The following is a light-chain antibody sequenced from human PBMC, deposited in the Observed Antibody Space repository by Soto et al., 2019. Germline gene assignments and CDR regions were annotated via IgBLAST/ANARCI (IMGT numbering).Light chain of an antibody. Sequence: QSVLTQPPSVSGAPGQRVTISCTGSSSNIGAGYDVHWYQQLPGTAPKLLIYGKINRPSGVPDRFSGSKSGTSASLAITGLQAEDEADYYCQSYDSSLREVFGGGTQLTVL. V-gene: IGLV1-40*01. CDR1: SSNIGAGYD. CDR2: GKI. J-gene: IGLJ2*01. CDR3: QSYDSSLREV.